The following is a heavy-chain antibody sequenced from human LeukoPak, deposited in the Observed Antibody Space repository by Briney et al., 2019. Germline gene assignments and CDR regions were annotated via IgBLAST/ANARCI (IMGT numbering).Heavy chain of an antibody. CDR2: IYYSGST. J-gene: IGHJ2*01. Sequence: SQTLSLTCTVSGGSISSGGYYWSWIRQHPGKGLEWIGCIYYSGSTYYNPSLKSRVTISVDTSKNQFSLKLSSVTAADTAVYYCARDLRGGNWYFDLWGRGTLVTVSS. D-gene: IGHD2-15*01. CDR1: GGSISSGGYY. CDR3: ARDLRGGNWYFDL. V-gene: IGHV4-31*03.